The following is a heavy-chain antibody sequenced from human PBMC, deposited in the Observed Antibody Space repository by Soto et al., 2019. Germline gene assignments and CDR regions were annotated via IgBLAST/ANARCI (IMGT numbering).Heavy chain of an antibody. D-gene: IGHD4-17*01. CDR1: GFTFSSYS. Sequence: EVQLVESGGGLVKPGGSLRLSCAASGFTFSSYSMNWVRQAPGKGLEWVSSISSSSSYIYYADSVKGRFTISRDNAKNSLYMQMNSLRAEDPAVYYCARDGKDYALDYWGQGTLVTVSS. J-gene: IGHJ4*02. V-gene: IGHV3-21*01. CDR2: ISSSSSYI. CDR3: ARDGKDYALDY.